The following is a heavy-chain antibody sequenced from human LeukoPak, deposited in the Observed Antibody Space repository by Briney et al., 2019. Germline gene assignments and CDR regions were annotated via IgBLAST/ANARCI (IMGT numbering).Heavy chain of an antibody. CDR2: ISAYNGNT. D-gene: IGHD5-18*01. V-gene: IGHV1-18*01. J-gene: IGHJ6*02. Sequence: ASVKVSCKASGYTFTSYGISWVRQAPGQGLEWMEWISAYNGNTNYAQKLQGRVTMTTDTSTSTAYMELRSLRSDDTAVYYCARDYGTAMVSPLYYYYGMDVWGQGTTVTVSS. CDR1: GYTFTSYG. CDR3: ARDYGTAMVSPLYYYYGMDV.